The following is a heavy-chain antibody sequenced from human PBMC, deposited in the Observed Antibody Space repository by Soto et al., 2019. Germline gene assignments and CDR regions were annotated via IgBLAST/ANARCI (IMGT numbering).Heavy chain of an antibody. J-gene: IGHJ4*02. Sequence: ETLSLSCRVSGVSISGSYWSWIRQSPGKGLEWLGYVYYTGSTNYSPSLRSRVSISVDTSKNEFSLRLSSVTAADTAVYFCARSVAVPGAHIDYWGQGTQVTV. CDR2: VYYTGST. CDR1: GVSISGSY. CDR3: ARSVAVPGAHIDY. V-gene: IGHV4-59*01. D-gene: IGHD6-19*01.